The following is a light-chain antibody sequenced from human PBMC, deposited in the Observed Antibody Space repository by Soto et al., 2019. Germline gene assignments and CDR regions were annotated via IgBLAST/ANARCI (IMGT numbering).Light chain of an antibody. V-gene: IGKV3D-15*01. J-gene: IGKJ1*01. CDR1: QSVSSY. CDR3: QQYNNWWT. Sequence: EIVLTQSPGTLSLSAGERATLSCRASQSVSSYLAWYQQKPGQAPRLLIYDASNRATGIPARFSGSGSGTDFTLTISSLQFDDSAVYCCQQYNNWWTFGQGTKVDI. CDR2: DAS.